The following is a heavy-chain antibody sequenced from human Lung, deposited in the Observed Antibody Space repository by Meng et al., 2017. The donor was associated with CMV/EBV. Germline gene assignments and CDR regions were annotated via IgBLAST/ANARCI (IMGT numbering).Heavy chain of an antibody. CDR2: NNPSGCST. CDR1: GYTCTNYY. J-gene: IGHJ4*02. CDR3: TGYDGGNGSDY. Sequence: QVSLVQLVDAVKTPGASWTVSGNASGYTCTNYYMNWLQPANGQGCEWISENNPSGCSTNYAKKLHTILTMTSEKSSSTEHRYLTSLRSDVNAVYNCTGYDGGNGSDYWGQGTLVTVSS. D-gene: IGHD4-23*01. V-gene: IGHV1-46*01.